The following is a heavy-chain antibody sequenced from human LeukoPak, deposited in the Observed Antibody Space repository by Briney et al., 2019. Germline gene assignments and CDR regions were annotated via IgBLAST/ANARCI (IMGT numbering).Heavy chain of an antibody. CDR1: GFTFSSYS. J-gene: IGHJ6*03. D-gene: IGHD6-19*01. V-gene: IGHV3-21*01. Sequence: GGSLRLSCAASGFTFSSYSMNWVRQTPGKGLEWVSSISSSSSYIYCADSVKGRFTISRDNAKNSLYLQMNSLRAEDTAVYYCARVLGRQWLVHYYYYYMDVWGKGTTVTVSS. CDR3: ARVLGRQWLVHYYYYYMDV. CDR2: ISSSSSYI.